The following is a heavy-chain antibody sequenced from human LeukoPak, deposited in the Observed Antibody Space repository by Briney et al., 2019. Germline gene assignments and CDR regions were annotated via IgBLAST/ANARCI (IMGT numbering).Heavy chain of an antibody. CDR2: IYYSGST. CDR1: GGSISSSSYY. D-gene: IGHD3-22*01. V-gene: IGHV4-39*01. CDR3: ARTYSYDTSGYY. Sequence: SETLSLTCTVSGGSISSSSYYWGWIRRPPGKGLEWIGNIYYSGSTYYNPSLKSRVTISVDTSKNQFSLKLSSVTAADTAVYYCARTYSYDTSGYYWGQGTLVTVSS. J-gene: IGHJ4*02.